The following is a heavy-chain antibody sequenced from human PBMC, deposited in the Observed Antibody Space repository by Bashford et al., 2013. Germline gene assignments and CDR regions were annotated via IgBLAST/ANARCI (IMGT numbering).Heavy chain of an antibody. D-gene: IGHD6-19*01. Sequence: GSLRLSCAASEFTFDDHAMTWFRQAPGKGLEWVGFIRGKAYGGTAEYDASVRGRFSISRDDSKSIAYLQMNSLKTEDTAVYYCSRQYRSGWDGPIDAWGQGTLVTVSS. V-gene: IGHV3-49*03. CDR2: IRGKAYGGTA. CDR3: SRQYRSGWDGPIDA. J-gene: IGHJ5*02. CDR1: EFTFDDHA.